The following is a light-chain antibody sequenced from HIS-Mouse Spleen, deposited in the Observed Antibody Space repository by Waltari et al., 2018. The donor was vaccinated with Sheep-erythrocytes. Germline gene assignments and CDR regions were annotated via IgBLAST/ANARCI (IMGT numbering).Light chain of an antibody. CDR1: SSDVGGYNY. CDR2: DVS. CDR3: CSYAGSYNHV. V-gene: IGLV2-11*01. J-gene: IGLJ1*01. Sequence: QSALTQPRSVSGSPGQSVTISCTGTSSDVGGYNYVSWYQQHPGKAPKLMMYDVSKRPSGFPARFSGSKSGNTASLTISGLQAEDEADYYCCSYAGSYNHVFATGTKVTVL.